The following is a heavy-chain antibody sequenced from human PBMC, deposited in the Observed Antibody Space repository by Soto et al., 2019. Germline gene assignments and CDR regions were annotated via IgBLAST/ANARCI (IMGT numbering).Heavy chain of an antibody. CDR1: GFGFSNYA. CDR2: IKDSGDDT. V-gene: IGHV3-23*01. Sequence: VELLESGGGLVQPGGSLTLSCTASGFGFSNYAMHWVRQAPGKGLEWVSTIKDSGDDTYYLASVRGRFIISRDYSSNTLYLQMTSLRAEDTALYHCVKGGASYTSCWYANWGQGILVTVSS. D-gene: IGHD6-13*01. CDR3: VKGGASYTSCWYAN. J-gene: IGHJ4*02.